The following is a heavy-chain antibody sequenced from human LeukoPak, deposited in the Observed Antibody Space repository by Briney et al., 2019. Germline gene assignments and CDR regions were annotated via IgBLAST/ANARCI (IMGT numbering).Heavy chain of an antibody. J-gene: IGHJ4*02. Sequence: GGSLRLSCAASGFTFTSYVMSWVRQAPGKGLEWVSTISGSGGYTYYADSVEGRFTISRDNSKNTLYLQMNSLRAEDTAVYYCAKERTLRGTAMAHPLDYWGQGTLVTVSS. CDR3: AKERTLRGTAMAHPLDY. CDR2: ISGSGGYT. CDR1: GFTFTSYV. V-gene: IGHV3-23*01. D-gene: IGHD5-18*01.